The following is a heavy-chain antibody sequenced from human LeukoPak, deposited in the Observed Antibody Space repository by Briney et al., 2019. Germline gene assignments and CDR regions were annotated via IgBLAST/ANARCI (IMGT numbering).Heavy chain of an antibody. CDR2: INPSGGST. J-gene: IGHJ2*01. D-gene: IGHD3-22*01. Sequence: ASVKVSCKASGYTFTSYYMHWVRQAPGQGLEWMGIINPSGGSTSYAQKFQGRVTMTRDTSTSTVYMELSSLRSEDTAVYYCAREPTYYYDSSGYLHWYFDLWGRGTLVTVSS. CDR3: AREPTYYYDSSGYLHWYFDL. CDR1: GYTFTSYY. V-gene: IGHV1-46*01.